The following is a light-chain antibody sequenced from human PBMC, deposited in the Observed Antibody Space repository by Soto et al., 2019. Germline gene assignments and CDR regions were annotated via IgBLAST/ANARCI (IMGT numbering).Light chain of an antibody. J-gene: IGKJ2*01. CDR1: QSVDSD. CDR3: QQYNIWPPYT. V-gene: IGKV3-15*01. Sequence: EVVMTQSPATLSVSPGERATLSCRASQSVDSDLAWYQQKPGQAPRLLIFGSSTRAAGIPARFSASGSGTEFTLTISILQSEDFAVYYCQQYNIWPPYTVGQGTKVDIK. CDR2: GSS.